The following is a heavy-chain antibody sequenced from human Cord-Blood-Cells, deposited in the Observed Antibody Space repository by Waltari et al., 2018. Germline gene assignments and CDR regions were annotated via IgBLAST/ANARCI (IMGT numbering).Heavy chain of an antibody. CDR3: ASAEGGLVDY. CDR1: GGSISSYY. V-gene: IGHV4-4*07. D-gene: IGHD1-26*01. J-gene: IGHJ4*02. Sequence: QVQLQESGPGLVKPSEPLSLTCTVSGGSISSYYWSWTRQPAGKGLEWIGRIYTSGSTNNNPSLKSRVTMSVDTSKSQFSLRLGSVTAADTAVYYCASAEGGLVDYWGQGTLVTVSS. CDR2: IYTSGST.